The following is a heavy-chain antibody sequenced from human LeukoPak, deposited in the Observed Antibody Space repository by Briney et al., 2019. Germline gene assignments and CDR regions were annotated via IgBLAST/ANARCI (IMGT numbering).Heavy chain of an antibody. CDR2: INHSGST. V-gene: IGHV4-34*01. CDR3: ARGRGNKGSGARPVDY. D-gene: IGHD6-6*01. CDR1: GGSFSGYY. Sequence: SETLSLTCVVYGGSFSGYYWSWIRQPPGKGLEWIGEINHSGSTNYNPSLKSRVTISVDTSKNQFSLKLSSVTAADTAVYYCARGRGNKGSGARPVDYWGQGTLVTVSS. J-gene: IGHJ4*02.